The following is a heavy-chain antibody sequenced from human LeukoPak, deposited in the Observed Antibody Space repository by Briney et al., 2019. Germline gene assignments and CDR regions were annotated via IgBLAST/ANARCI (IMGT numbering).Heavy chain of an antibody. CDR1: GYTFTSYD. V-gene: IGHV1-8*01. J-gene: IGHJ4*02. CDR3: ARDPTHSGWYLYFDY. D-gene: IGHD6-19*01. Sequence: ASVKVSCKASGYTFTSYDINWVRQATGQGLEWMGWMNPNSGNTGYAQKFQGRVTMTRNTSISTAYMELSSLRSDDTAVYYCARDPTHSGWYLYFDYWGQGTLVTVSS. CDR2: MNPNSGNT.